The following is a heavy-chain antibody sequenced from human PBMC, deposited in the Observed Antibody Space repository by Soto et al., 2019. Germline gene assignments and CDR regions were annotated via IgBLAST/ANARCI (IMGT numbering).Heavy chain of an antibody. CDR3: AARVSVAGPAIDY. CDR1: GDNFNTST. CDR2: IIPIYGAA. J-gene: IGHJ4*02. V-gene: IGHV1-69*01. D-gene: IGHD6-19*01. Sequence: QVQLLQSGAEMKKPGSSVRVSCKPSGDNFNTSTITWVRQAPGQGLEWMGGIIPIYGAASYAQKFQDIVSIAADGSTNTVYMELSSLTSEDTALYYCAARVSVAGPAIDYWGQGTRVTVAS.